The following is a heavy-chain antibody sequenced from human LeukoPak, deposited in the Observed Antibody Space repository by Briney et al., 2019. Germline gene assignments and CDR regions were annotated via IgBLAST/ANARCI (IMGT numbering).Heavy chain of an antibody. J-gene: IGHJ4*02. D-gene: IGHD6-13*01. V-gene: IGHV3-30*04. Sequence: PGRSLRLSCAASGFTFSSYAMHWVRQALGKGLEWVAVISYDGSNKYYADSVKGRFTISRDNSKNTLYLQMNSLRAEDTAVYYCARGIAAAGTVFDYWGQGTLVTVSS. CDR2: ISYDGSNK. CDR3: ARGIAAAGTVFDY. CDR1: GFTFSSYA.